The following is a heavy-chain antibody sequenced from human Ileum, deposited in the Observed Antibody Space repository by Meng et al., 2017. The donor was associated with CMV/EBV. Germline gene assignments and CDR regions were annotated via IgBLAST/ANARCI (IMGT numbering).Heavy chain of an antibody. Sequence: SISTVGYSCSWIRQPPGKGLEWIGYIYYSGSTYYNPSLKSRLTISVDTSKNHFSLKLSSVTAADTAMYYCARTYYDFWSGSFQWFDPWGRGTLVTVSS. CDR3: ARTYYDFWSGSFQWFDP. CDR2: IYYSGST. J-gene: IGHJ5*02. D-gene: IGHD3-3*01. V-gene: IGHV4-30-2*05. CDR1: SISTVGYS.